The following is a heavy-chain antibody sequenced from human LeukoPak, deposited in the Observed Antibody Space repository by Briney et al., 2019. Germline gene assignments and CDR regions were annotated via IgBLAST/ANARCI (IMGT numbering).Heavy chain of an antibody. CDR2: ISGSGGST. J-gene: IGHJ4*02. D-gene: IGHD5-18*01. V-gene: IGHV3-23*01. CDR3: AKEKQRGYSYGSILDY. CDR1: GFTFSSYA. Sequence: GGSLRLSCAASGFTFSSYAMSWVRQAPGKGLEWVSAISGSGGSTYYADSVKGRFTISRDNSKNTLYLQMNSLRAEDTAVYYCAKEKQRGYSYGSILDYWGQGTLVTVSS.